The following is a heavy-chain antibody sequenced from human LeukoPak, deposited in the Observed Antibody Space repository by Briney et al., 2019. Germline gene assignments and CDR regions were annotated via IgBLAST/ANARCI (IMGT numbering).Heavy chain of an antibody. CDR2: INPNSGGT. D-gene: IGHD6-13*01. V-gene: IGHV1-2*02. Sequence: ASVKVSCKASGYTFTGYYMHWVRQAPGQGLEWMGWINPNSGGTNYAQKFQGRVTMTRDTSISTAYMELSRLRSDDTAVYCCARGGSWITWGGYNWFDPWGQGTLVTVSS. CDR3: ARGGSWITWGGYNWFDP. J-gene: IGHJ5*02. CDR1: GYTFTGYY.